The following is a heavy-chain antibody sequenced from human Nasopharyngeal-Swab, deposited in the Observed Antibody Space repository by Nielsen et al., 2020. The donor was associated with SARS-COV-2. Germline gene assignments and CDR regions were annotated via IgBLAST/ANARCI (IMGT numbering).Heavy chain of an antibody. J-gene: IGHJ4*02. D-gene: IGHD6-13*01. Sequence: SETLSLTCTVSGGSISSSSYYWGWIRQPPGKGLEWIGYIYYSGSTNYNPSLKSRVTISVDTSKNQFSLKLSSVTAADTAVYYCAREYSSSWYRGFDYWGQGTLVTVSS. CDR3: AREYSSSWYRGFDY. V-gene: IGHV4-61*01. CDR1: GGSISSSSYY. CDR2: IYYSGST.